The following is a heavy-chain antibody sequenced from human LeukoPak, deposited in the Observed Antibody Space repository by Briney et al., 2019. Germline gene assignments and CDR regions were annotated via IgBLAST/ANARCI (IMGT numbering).Heavy chain of an antibody. J-gene: IGHJ4*02. V-gene: IGHV3-23*01. Sequence: PGGSLRLSCAASGFTFSNYAMTWVRQAPEKGLEWVSAISSSDGSTYYADSVKGRFTISRDNSKNTLYLQMNSLRAEDTAVYYCAKDRSDTAMVYAMDCWGQGTLVTVSS. D-gene: IGHD5-18*01. CDR1: GFTFSNYA. CDR3: AKDRSDTAMVYAMDC. CDR2: ISSSDGST.